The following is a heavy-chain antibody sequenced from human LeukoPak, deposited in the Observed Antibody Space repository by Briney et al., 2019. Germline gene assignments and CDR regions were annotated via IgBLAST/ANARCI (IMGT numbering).Heavy chain of an antibody. J-gene: IGHJ5*02. V-gene: IGHV4-61*01. CDR3: ARVVRGSLYPNWFDP. CDR1: GGSISSSSYY. Sequence: SETLSLTCTVSGGSISSSSYYWSWIRQPPGKGLEWIGYIYYSGSTNYNPSLKSRVTISVDTSKNQFSLKLSSVTAADTAVYYCARVVRGSLYPNWFDPWGQGTLVTVSS. CDR2: IYYSGST. D-gene: IGHD3-10*01.